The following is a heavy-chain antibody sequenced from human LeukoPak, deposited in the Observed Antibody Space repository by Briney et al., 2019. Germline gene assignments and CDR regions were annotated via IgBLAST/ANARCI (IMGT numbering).Heavy chain of an antibody. J-gene: IGHJ5*02. CDR1: GGSISSSSYY. V-gene: IGHV4-39*07. D-gene: IGHD1-26*01. CDR3: ARVPVGPTHCFDP. CDR2: IYYSGST. Sequence: SETLSLTCTVSGGSISSSSYYWGWIRQPPGKGLEWIGSIYYSGSTYYNPSLKSRVTISVDTSKNQFSLNLNSVTAADTAVYYCARVPVGPTHCFDPWGQGTLVTVSS.